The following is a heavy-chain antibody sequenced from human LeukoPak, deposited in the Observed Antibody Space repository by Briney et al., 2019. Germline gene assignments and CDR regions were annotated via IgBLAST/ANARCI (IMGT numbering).Heavy chain of an antibody. D-gene: IGHD4-17*01. CDR3: ARDYGDYSGAFDI. CDR2: IYHSGST. J-gene: IGHJ3*02. Sequence: PSGTLSLTCAVSGGSISSSNWWSWVRQPPGKGLEWIEEIYHSGSTNYNPSLKSRVTISVDKSKNQFSLKLSSVTAADTAVYYCARDYGDYSGAFDIWGQGTMVTVSS. V-gene: IGHV4-4*02. CDR1: GGSISSSNW.